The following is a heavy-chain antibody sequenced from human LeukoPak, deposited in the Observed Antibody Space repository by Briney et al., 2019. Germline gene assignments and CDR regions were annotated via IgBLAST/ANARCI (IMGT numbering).Heavy chain of an antibody. J-gene: IGHJ5*02. CDR3: ARDEGYGSGSYYIKGLNWFDP. D-gene: IGHD3-10*01. CDR2: MNPNSGST. V-gene: IGHV1-8*01. CDR1: GYTFTSYD. Sequence: ASVKVSCKASGYTFTSYDINWVRQATGQGLEWMGWMNPNSGSTGYAQKFQGRVTMTRNTSISTAYMELSSLRSEDTAVYYCARDEGYGSGSYYIKGLNWFDPWGQGTLVTVSS.